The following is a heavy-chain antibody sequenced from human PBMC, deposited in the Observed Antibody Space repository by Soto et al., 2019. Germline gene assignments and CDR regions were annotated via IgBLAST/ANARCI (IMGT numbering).Heavy chain of an antibody. CDR2: IRSKAYGGTT. CDR1: GFTFGDYA. J-gene: IGHJ3*02. CDR3: IRVWAYLGMEWLSDVFDI. Sequence: PGGSLRLSCTASGFTFGDYAMSWFRQAPGKGLEWVGFIRSKAYGGTTEYAASVKGRFTISRDDSKSIAYLQMNSLKTEDTAVYYCIRVWAYLGMEWLSDVFDIWGQGTMVTVSS. V-gene: IGHV3-49*03. D-gene: IGHD3-3*01.